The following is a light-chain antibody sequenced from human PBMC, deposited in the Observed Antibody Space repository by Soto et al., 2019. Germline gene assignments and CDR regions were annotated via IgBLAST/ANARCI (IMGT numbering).Light chain of an antibody. CDR1: QDIGSH. Sequence: SHVTHSPASLSASVVDRGTTTCLASQDIGSHLAWYQQKPEKAPKSLIYFASTLQSGVPSRFSASGSGTDFTLTISSLQPEDFATYYCEQLCSFPITFGQGTRLEI. J-gene: IGKJ5*01. CDR2: FAS. CDR3: EQLCSFPIT. V-gene: IGKV1D-16*01.